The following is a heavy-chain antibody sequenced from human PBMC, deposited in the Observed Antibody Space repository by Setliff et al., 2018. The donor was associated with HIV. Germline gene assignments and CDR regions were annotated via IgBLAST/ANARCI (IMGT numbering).Heavy chain of an antibody. CDR3: AHMYSSSWYLSPSEHFRH. D-gene: IGHD6-13*01. V-gene: IGHV2-5*01. CDR1: GFSFSTSGVA. CDR2: IYWNDDK. Sequence: SGPTLVNPTQTLTLTCTFSGFSFSTSGVAVGWIRQPPGKALEWLGIIYWNDDKRYRPSLKHRLTLSKDTSRDQVVLTMTNMDPVDTATYYCAHMYSSSWYLSPSEHFRHWGQGTRGTVSS. J-gene: IGHJ1*01.